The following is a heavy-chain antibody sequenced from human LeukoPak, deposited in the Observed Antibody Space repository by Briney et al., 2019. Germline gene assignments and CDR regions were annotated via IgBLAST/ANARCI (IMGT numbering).Heavy chain of an antibody. Sequence: SETQSLTCTVSGGSISSSSYYWGWIRQPPGKGLVWIGSIYYSGSTYYNPSLKSRVTISVDTSKNQFSLKLSSVTAADTAVYYCARSRGYCSGGSCYGHFDYWGQGTLVTVSS. J-gene: IGHJ4*02. CDR2: IYYSGST. D-gene: IGHD2-15*01. CDR3: ARSRGYCSGGSCYGHFDY. CDR1: GGSISSSSYY. V-gene: IGHV4-39*01.